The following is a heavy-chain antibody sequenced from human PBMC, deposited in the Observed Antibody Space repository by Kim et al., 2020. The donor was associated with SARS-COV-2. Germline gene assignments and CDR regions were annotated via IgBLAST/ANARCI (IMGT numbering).Heavy chain of an antibody. D-gene: IGHD5-18*01. J-gene: IGHJ4*02. Sequence: GGSLRLFCAASGFTFSSYSMNWVRQAPGKGLEWVSYISSSSSTIYYADSVKGRFTISRDNAKNSLYLQMNSLRAEDTAVYYCARGGTAMVPDYWGQGTLVTVSS. CDR2: ISSSSSTI. CDR3: ARGGTAMVPDY. V-gene: IGHV3-48*04. CDR1: GFTFSSYS.